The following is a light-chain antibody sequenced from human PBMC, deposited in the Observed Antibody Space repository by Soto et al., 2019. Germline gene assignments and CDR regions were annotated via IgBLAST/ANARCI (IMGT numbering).Light chain of an antibody. J-gene: IGKJ4*01. CDR1: QDIKKF. Sequence: DIQMTRSPSSLSASVGDTVTITCQASQDIKKFLNWYLQKPGKAPKLLIYDASTLETGVPSRFSGSGAGTDFSFTISSLQPDDTATYFCQQYDDLPLTFGGGTKLEIK. V-gene: IGKV1-33*01. CDR2: DAS. CDR3: QQYDDLPLT.